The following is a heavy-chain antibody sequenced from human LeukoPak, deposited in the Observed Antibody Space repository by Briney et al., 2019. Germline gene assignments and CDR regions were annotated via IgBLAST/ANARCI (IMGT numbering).Heavy chain of an antibody. V-gene: IGHV1-69*13. Sequence: SVTVSCKASGGTFSSYAISWVRQAPGQGLEWMGGIIPIFGTANYAQKFQGRVTITADESTSTAYMELSSLRSEDTAVYYCASGDSTYYYDSSGYPQDDYWGQGTLVTVSS. D-gene: IGHD3-22*01. CDR2: IIPIFGTA. J-gene: IGHJ4*02. CDR3: ASGDSTYYYDSSGYPQDDY. CDR1: GGTFSSYA.